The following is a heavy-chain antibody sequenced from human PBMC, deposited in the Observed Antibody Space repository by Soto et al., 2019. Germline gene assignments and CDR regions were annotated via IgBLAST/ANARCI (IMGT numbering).Heavy chain of an antibody. V-gene: IGHV3-66*01. J-gene: IGHJ4*02. D-gene: IGHD4-17*01. CDR1: GLTVSNSY. CDR2: LYSDGTT. Sequence: EVPLVESGGGLVQPGGSLRLSCAASGLTVSNSYMNWVRRAPGEGLEWVSILYSDGTTYYADSVKGRFTISRDNSKNTMYLQMHSLRADDTAVYYCARDTTVTTPTYFASWGQGTLVIVSS. CDR3: ARDTTVTTPTYFAS.